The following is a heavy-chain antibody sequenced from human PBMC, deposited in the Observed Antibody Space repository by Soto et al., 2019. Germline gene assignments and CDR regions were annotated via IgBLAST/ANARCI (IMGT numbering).Heavy chain of an antibody. CDR3: ARDDDSGGYFFDY. Sequence: ASVKVSCKTSGYTFTSFYMHWVRQAPGQGLEWMGIINPSDGTTTYAQKFQGRVTMTTDTSTSTVYMELSSLRSEDTALYYCARDDDSGGYFFDYWGQGTLVTVSS. CDR2: INPSDGTT. CDR1: GYTFTSFY. D-gene: IGHD1-26*01. V-gene: IGHV1-46*01. J-gene: IGHJ4*02.